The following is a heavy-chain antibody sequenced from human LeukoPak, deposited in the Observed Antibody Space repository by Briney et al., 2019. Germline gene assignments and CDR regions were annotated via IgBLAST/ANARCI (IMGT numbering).Heavy chain of an antibody. CDR2: ISSHGGGT. CDR1: GFTFSSYA. CDR3: AALRDY. J-gene: IGHJ4*02. Sequence: GGSLRLSCAASGFTFSSYAMSWVRQAPGVGLEWVATISSHGGGTFYTDSVKGRFTISRDNSKNTVYLHMHSLRVEDTAVYYCAALRDYWGQGTLVTVSS. V-gene: IGHV3-23*01.